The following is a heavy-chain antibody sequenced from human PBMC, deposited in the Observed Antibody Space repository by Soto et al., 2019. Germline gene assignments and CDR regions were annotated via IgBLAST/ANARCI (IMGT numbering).Heavy chain of an antibody. J-gene: IGHJ4*02. D-gene: IGHD1-1*01. Sequence: PGGSLRLSCEGSGFTFSDYYISWIRQAPGKGLEWISYSSNSGTFSRYADSVKGRFSISRDNTKNLLYLHMNSLRAEDTAVYYCARSGDNYNRLDYWGQGTPVTVSS. CDR3: ARSGDNYNRLDY. CDR1: GFTFSDYY. CDR2: SSNSGTFS. V-gene: IGHV3-11*06.